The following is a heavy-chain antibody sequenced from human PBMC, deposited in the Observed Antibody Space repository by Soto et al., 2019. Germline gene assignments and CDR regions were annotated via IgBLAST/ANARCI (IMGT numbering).Heavy chain of an antibody. V-gene: IGHV3-21*01. CDR3: ARDLTTATGAFDY. D-gene: IGHD6-13*01. CDR1: GFSLSTYS. J-gene: IGHJ4*02. Sequence: EVQLVESGGGLVKPGGSLRLSCAASGFSLSTYSMNWVRQAPGKGLEWVSSISSSSNNIYYADSVKGLFTISRDNAKNSLFLQVNSLRDEDTAVYFCARDLTTATGAFDYWGQGTLVTVSS. CDR2: ISSSSNNI.